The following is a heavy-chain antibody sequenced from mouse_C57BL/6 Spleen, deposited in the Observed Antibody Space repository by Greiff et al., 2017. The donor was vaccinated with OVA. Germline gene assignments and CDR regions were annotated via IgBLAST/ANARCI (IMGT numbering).Heavy chain of an antibody. D-gene: IGHD1-2*01. V-gene: IGHV1-69*01. Sequence: QVQLQQPGAELVMPGASVKLSCKASGYTFTSYWMHWVKQRPGQGLEWIGEIDPSDSYTNYNQKFKGKSTLTVDKSSSTAYMQLSSLTSEDSAVYYCAKGITYWGQGTTLTVSS. CDR1: GYTFTSYW. J-gene: IGHJ2*01. CDR2: IDPSDSYT. CDR3: AKGITY.